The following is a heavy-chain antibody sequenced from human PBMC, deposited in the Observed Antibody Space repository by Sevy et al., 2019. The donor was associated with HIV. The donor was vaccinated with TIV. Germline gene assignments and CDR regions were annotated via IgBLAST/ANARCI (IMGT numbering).Heavy chain of an antibody. CDR3: ARAYAHYGDSIGFYYGMDV. D-gene: IGHD4-17*01. J-gene: IGHJ6*02. V-gene: IGHV3-74*01. CDR1: GFTFSSYW. CDR2: INGDGGSA. Sequence: GGSLRLSCAASGFTFSSYWMHWVRQAPGKGLLWVSLINGDGGSANYADSVKGRFIISSDNAKNTLYLQMNSLRAEDTAMYYCARAYAHYGDSIGFYYGMDVWGQGITVTVSS.